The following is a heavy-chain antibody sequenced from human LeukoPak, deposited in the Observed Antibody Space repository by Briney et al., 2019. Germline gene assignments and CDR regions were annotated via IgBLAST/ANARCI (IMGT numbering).Heavy chain of an antibody. Sequence: GGSLRLSCAASGFTFSSYWMSWIRQAPGKGLEWISYMSSSGSTISYADSVTGRFTVSRDNAKNSLYLQMNSLRAEDTAVYYCARSILPAANAIDYWGQGTLLTVSS. J-gene: IGHJ4*02. V-gene: IGHV3-11*04. D-gene: IGHD2-2*01. CDR2: MSSSGSTI. CDR1: GFTFSSYW. CDR3: ARSILPAANAIDY.